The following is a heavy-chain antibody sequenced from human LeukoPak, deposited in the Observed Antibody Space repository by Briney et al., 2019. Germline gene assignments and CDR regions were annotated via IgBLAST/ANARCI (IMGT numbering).Heavy chain of an antibody. Sequence: PGGSLRLSCATSTFTFSSYAMHWVRQAPGKGLEWVADISFDGSKDYFADSVKGRFTISRDNSKNTLYLQMNSLRAEDTAVYYCARDHWALHRKLRLGELSLLHEHPPLDYWGQGTLVTVSS. D-gene: IGHD3-16*02. J-gene: IGHJ4*02. CDR3: ARDHWALHRKLRLGELSLLHEHPPLDY. CDR1: TFTFSSYA. V-gene: IGHV3-30*14. CDR2: ISFDGSKD.